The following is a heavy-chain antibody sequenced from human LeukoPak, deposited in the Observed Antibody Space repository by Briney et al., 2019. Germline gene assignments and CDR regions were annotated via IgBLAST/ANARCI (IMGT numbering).Heavy chain of an antibody. J-gene: IGHJ4*02. CDR2: INAGNSNT. D-gene: IGHD4-17*01. CDR3: ARSYGDYSHFDY. Sequence: ASVKVSCKASGYTFTSYTIHWVRQAPGQRLEWMGWINAGNSNTKYSQKLQGRVIITRDTSASTAYMELSRLRSEDTAMYYCARSYGDYSHFDYWGQGTLVTVSS. V-gene: IGHV1-3*01. CDR1: GYTFTSYT.